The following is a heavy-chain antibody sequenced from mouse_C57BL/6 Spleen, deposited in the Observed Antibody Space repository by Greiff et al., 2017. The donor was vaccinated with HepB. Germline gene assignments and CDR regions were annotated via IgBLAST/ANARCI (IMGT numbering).Heavy chain of an antibody. J-gene: IGHJ2*01. D-gene: IGHD1-1*01. V-gene: IGHV1-69*01. CDR3: ARGYYGSSLYYFDY. Sequence: QVQLQQPGAELVMPGASVKLSCKASGYTFTSYWMHWVKQRPGQGLEWIGEIDPSDSYTNYNQKFKGKSTLTVDKSSSTAYMQLSSLTSEDSAVYYCARGYYGSSLYYFDYWGQGTTLTVSS. CDR1: GYTFTSYW. CDR2: IDPSDSYT.